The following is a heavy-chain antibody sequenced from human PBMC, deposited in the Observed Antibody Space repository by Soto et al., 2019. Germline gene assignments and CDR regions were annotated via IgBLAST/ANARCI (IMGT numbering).Heavy chain of an antibody. CDR2: IIPIFGTA. CDR1: GGTFSSYA. V-gene: IGHV1-69*13. Sequence: ASVKVSCKASGGTFSSYAISWVRQAPGQGLEWMGGIIPIFGTANYAQKFQGRVTITADESTSTAYMELSSLRSEDTAVYYCAREGVTMVRGVIITSPIDYWGQGTLVTVSS. D-gene: IGHD3-10*01. J-gene: IGHJ4*02. CDR3: AREGVTMVRGVIITSPIDY.